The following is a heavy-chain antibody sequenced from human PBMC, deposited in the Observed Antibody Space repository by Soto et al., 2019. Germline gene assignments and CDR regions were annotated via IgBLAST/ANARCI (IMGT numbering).Heavy chain of an antibody. CDR3: ARESGGTGLDI. Sequence: EVQLVESVGGLVQPGGSLRLSCAASGFTFSAFEMNGVRQAPGKGLEWLSYIYNSGSTMTYAGSVKGRFAISRDNAKNSLYLQMYSLRAEDTAVYYCARESGGTGLDIWGQGTTVTVSS. D-gene: IGHD1-1*01. CDR2: IYNSGSTM. CDR1: GFTFSAFE. V-gene: IGHV3-48*03. J-gene: IGHJ6*02.